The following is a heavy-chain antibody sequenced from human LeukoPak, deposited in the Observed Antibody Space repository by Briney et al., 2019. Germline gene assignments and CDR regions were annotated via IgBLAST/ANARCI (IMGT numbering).Heavy chain of an antibody. V-gene: IGHV3-23*01. CDR2: ISDSGANT. CDR1: GITFSSYA. Sequence: GGSLRLFCTASGITFSSYAMSWVRQAPGKGLEWASSISDSGANTYYADSVKGRFTISRDNSKNTVYLQMNSLRAEDTAVYYCATRDSERAAWGFDPWGQGTLVTVSS. D-gene: IGHD1-26*01. CDR3: ATRDSERAAWGFDP. J-gene: IGHJ5*02.